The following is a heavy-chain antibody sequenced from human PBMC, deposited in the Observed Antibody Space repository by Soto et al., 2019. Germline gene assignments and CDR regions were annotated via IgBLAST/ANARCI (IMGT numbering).Heavy chain of an antibody. V-gene: IGHV3-7*05. CDR1: GFTFSSYW. D-gene: IGHD3-16*01. J-gene: IGHJ6*02. CDR3: ARDVWEGGAVFGSNTYSYYHGMDV. CDR2: IKRDGSEK. Sequence: EVQLVESGGGLVQPGGSLRVSCAASGFTFSSYWMSWVRQAPGKGLQWVANIKRDGSEKYYVDSVKGRFIISRDNAKNSLYLQMNSRRVEDTAVYSCARDVWEGGAVFGSNTYSYYHGMDVWGQGTTVTVSS.